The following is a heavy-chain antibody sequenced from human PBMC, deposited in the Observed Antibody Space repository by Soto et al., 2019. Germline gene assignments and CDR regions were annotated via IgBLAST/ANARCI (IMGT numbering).Heavy chain of an antibody. Sequence: PGGSLRLSCAASGFTFSSYEMNWVRQAPGKGLEWVSYISSSGSTIYYADSVKGRFTISRDNAKNSLYLLMNSLRAEDTAVYYCASTVAASFDYWGQGTLVTVSS. V-gene: IGHV3-48*03. D-gene: IGHD6-19*01. J-gene: IGHJ4*02. CDR1: GFTFSSYE. CDR3: ASTVAASFDY. CDR2: ISSSGSTI.